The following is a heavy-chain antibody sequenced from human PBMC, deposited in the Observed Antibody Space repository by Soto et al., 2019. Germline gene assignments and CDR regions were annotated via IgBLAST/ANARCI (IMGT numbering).Heavy chain of an antibody. V-gene: IGHV1-2*04. CDR1: GYTFTGYY. CDR3: ARTQCSSTRCYVGSWDY. D-gene: IGHD2-2*01. CDR2: IDPNSGGT. Sequence: QVQLVQSGAEVKKPGASVKVSCKASGYTFTGYYMHWVRQAPGQGLEWMGWIDPNSGGTNYAQKFQGWVTMTGDTSISTGYMELSRLRSDDTAVYYCARTQCSSTRCYVGSWDYWGQGTLVTVSS. J-gene: IGHJ4*02.